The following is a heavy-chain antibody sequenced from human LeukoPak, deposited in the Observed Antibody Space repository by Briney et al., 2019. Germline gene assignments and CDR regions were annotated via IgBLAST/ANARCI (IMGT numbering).Heavy chain of an antibody. CDR1: GFTFASHA. J-gene: IGHJ4*02. CDR2: ITNSGDTT. D-gene: IGHD4-11*01. CDR3: ADSDYWYPVDY. Sequence: GGSLRLSCAASGFTFASHAMRWVRQAPGKGLEWVSSITNSGDTTYYADSVKGRFTISRDNSKNTLYLQMSSLRAEDTALYYCADSDYWYPVDYWGQGTLVTVSS. V-gene: IGHV3-23*01.